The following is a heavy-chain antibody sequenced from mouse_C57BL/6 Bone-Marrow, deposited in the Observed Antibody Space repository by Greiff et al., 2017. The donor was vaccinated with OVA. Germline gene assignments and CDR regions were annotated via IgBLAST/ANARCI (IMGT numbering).Heavy chain of an antibody. V-gene: IGHV1-19*01. Sequence: EVQLQQSGPVLVKPGASVKMSCKASGYTFTDYYMNWVKQSHGKSLEWIGVINPYNGGTSYNQKFKGKATLTVDKSSSTAYLELNSLTSEDTAVYYAARPLYYGKDDYWGQGTTLTVSS. J-gene: IGHJ2*01. CDR3: ARPLYYGKDDY. CDR1: GYTFTDYY. D-gene: IGHD1-1*01. CDR2: INPYNGGT.